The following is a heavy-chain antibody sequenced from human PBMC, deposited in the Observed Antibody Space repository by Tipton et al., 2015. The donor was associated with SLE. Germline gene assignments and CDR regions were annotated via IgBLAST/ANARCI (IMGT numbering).Heavy chain of an antibody. J-gene: IGHJ4*02. CDR2: IYDSGST. CDR3: ARQRITMIVEDY. Sequence: TLSLTCTVSGGSISSSSYYWVWIRQPPGKGLEWIGSIYDSGSTYYNPSLKSRVTISVDTSKNQFSLKLSSVTAADTAVYYCARQRITMIVEDYWGQGTLVTVSS. CDR1: GGSISSSSYY. V-gene: IGHV4-39*07. D-gene: IGHD3-22*01.